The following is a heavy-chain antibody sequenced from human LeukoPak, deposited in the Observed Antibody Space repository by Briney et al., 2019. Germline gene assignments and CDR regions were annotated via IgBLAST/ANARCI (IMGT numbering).Heavy chain of an antibody. V-gene: IGHV3-21*01. Sequence: GGSLRLSCAASGFTFSSYSMNWVRQAPGKGLEWVSFISTGSNYIYYVDSVKGRFTISRDNAKNSLYLQMNSLRAEDTAVYYCAKDSAYYDILTGQFDYWGQGTLVTVSS. CDR2: ISTGSNYI. CDR3: AKDSAYYDILTGQFDY. J-gene: IGHJ4*02. D-gene: IGHD3-9*01. CDR1: GFTFSSYS.